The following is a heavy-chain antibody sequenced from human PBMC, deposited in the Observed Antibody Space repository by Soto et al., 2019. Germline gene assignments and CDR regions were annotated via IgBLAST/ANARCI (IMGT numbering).Heavy chain of an antibody. Sequence: EVRLVESGGGLVQPGGSLRLSCEVSGFTFSDHYMDWVRQAPGKGLEWVGRIRHKARGYTTEYAASGMGRFTVSRDVSTSSLFLQMYGLRTEDTAVYYCVRDVAGASGGDYCEYWGQGTLVTVSS. D-gene: IGHD3-10*01. J-gene: IGHJ4*02. CDR1: GFTFSDHY. CDR2: IRHKARGYTT. CDR3: VRDVAGASGGDYCEY. V-gene: IGHV3-72*01.